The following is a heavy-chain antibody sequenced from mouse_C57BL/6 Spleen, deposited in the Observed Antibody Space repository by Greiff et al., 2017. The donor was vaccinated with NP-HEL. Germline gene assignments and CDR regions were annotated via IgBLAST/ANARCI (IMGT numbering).Heavy chain of an antibody. CDR3: TRGDYYGSSVFDY. J-gene: IGHJ2*01. CDR2: IYPGTSDT. Sequence: EVQLQQSGTVLARPGASVKMSCKTSGYTFTSYWMHWVKQRPGQGLEWIGAIYPGTSDTSYNQKFKGKAKLTAVTSASTAYMELSSLTNEDSAVYYGTRGDYYGSSVFDYWGQGTTLTVSS. CDR1: GYTFTSYW. V-gene: IGHV1-5*01. D-gene: IGHD1-1*01.